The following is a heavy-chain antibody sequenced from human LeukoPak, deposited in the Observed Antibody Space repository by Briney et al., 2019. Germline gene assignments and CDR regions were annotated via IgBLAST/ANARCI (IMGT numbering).Heavy chain of an antibody. Sequence: GGSLRLSCAASGFTFSSPAMSWVRQAPGKGLEWVSAISNNGGYTYYADSVQGRFTISRDNSKSTLCLQMNSLRAEDTAVYYCAKQLGYCSDGSCYFPYWGQGTLVTVSS. CDR3: AKQLGYCSDGSCYFPY. CDR1: GFTFSSPA. D-gene: IGHD2-15*01. J-gene: IGHJ4*02. CDR2: ISNNGGYT. V-gene: IGHV3-23*01.